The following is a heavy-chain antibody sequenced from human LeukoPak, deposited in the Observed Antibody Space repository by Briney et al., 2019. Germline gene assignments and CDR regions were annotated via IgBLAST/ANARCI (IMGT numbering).Heavy chain of an antibody. CDR3: VADPRARRDVDPGEHVFEH. CDR2: IKQVVSKK. J-gene: IGHJ4*02. V-gene: IGHV3-7*01. Sequence: GGSLRLSCAASVVSFSNFWMSWVRQAPEKGREWVARIKQVVSKKHYVHSLKGRVTISRDNAESALYLQMTSLRVEDTVIYLCVADPRARRDVDPGEHVFEHWGQGVLVTVSS. CDR1: VVSFSNFW. D-gene: IGHD2-21*01.